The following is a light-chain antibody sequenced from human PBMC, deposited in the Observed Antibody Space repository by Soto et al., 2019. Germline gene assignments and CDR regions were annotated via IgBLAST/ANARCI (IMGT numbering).Light chain of an antibody. CDR1: SSDVGYYNR. Sequence: QSVLTQPPSVSGSPGQSVAISCTGTSSDVGYYNRVSWYQQPPGTAPKLMIYDVSNRLSGIPDRFSGSKSGNAASLTISGLQAEDEADYYCSSYTTSSTYVFGTGTKVTVL. J-gene: IGLJ1*01. CDR2: DVS. CDR3: SSYTTSSTYV. V-gene: IGLV2-18*02.